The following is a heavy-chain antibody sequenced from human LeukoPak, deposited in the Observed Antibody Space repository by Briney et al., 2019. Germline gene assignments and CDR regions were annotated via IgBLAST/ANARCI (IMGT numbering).Heavy chain of an antibody. CDR3: ARDPSSGWYLKGWFDP. J-gene: IGHJ5*02. D-gene: IGHD6-19*01. CDR1: GFTFSSYS. Sequence: GGSLRLSCAASGFTFSSYSMNWVRQAPGKWLEWVSSISSSSSYIYYAESVKGRFTISRDNAKNSLYLQMNSLRAEDTAVYYCARDPSSGWYLKGWFDPWGQGTLVTVSS. V-gene: IGHV3-21*01. CDR2: ISSSSSYI.